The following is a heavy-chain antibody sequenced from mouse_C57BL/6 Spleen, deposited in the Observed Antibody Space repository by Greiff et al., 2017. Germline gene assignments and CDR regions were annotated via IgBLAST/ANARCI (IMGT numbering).Heavy chain of an antibody. J-gene: IGHJ2*01. V-gene: IGHV1-54*01. Sequence: QVQLQQSGAELVRPGTSVKVSCKASGYAFTNYLIEWVKQRPGQGLEWIGVINPGSGGTNYNEKFKGKATLTADNSSSTAYMQLSSLTSEDSAVYFCARSNHYYGSSYGFDYWGQGTTLTVSS. D-gene: IGHD1-1*01. CDR3: ARSNHYYGSSYGFDY. CDR1: GYAFTNYL. CDR2: INPGSGGT.